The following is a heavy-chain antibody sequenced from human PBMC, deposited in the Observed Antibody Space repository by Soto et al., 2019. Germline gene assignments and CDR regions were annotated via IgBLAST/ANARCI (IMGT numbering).Heavy chain of an antibody. CDR1: GFTFSSYA. CDR2: ISYDGSNK. CDR3: ARGEYYDFWSGYSPDWFDP. J-gene: IGHJ5*02. D-gene: IGHD3-3*01. V-gene: IGHV3-30-3*01. Sequence: QVQLVESGGGVVQPGRSLRLSCAASGFTFSSYAMHWVRQAPGKGLEWVAVISYDGSNKYYADSVKGRFTISRDNSKNTLYLQMNGLRAEDTAVYYCARGEYYDFWSGYSPDWFDPWGQGTLVTVSS.